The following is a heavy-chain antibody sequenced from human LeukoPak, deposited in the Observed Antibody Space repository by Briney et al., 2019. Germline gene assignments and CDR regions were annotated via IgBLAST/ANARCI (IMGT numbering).Heavy chain of an antibody. D-gene: IGHD5-24*01. Sequence: SVKVSCKASGYTFTSYDINWVRQATGQGLEWMGWMNPNSGNTGYAQKFQGRATMTRNTSISTAYMELSSLRSEDTAVYYCARGGDGYSYYYYYMDVWGKGTTVTVSS. CDR1: GYTFTSYD. J-gene: IGHJ6*03. CDR3: ARGGDGYSYYYYYMDV. CDR2: MNPNSGNT. V-gene: IGHV1-8*01.